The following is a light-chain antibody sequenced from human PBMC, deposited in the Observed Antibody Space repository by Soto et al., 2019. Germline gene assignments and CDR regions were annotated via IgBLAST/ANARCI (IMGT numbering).Light chain of an antibody. CDR3: QSYDSSLSGAV. J-gene: IGLJ7*01. CDR1: SSNIRAGYD. Sequence: QSVLTQPPSVSGAPGQRVTISCTGSSSNIRAGYDVHWYQQLPGTAPKLLIYGNSNRPSGVPDRFSGSKSGTSASLAITGLQPKDEADHYRQSYDSSLSGAVFGGGTQLTV. V-gene: IGLV1-40*01. CDR2: GNS.